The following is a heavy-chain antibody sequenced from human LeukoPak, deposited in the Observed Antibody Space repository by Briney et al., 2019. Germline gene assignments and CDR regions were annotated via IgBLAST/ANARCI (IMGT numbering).Heavy chain of an antibody. Sequence: GGSPRLSCAASGFTFSSYEMNWVRQAPGKGLEWVSYISSSGSTIYYADSVKGRFTISRDNAKNSLYLQMNSLRAEDTAVYYCARDRLDGCSSTSCYSDWGQGTLVTVSS. J-gene: IGHJ4*02. CDR2: ISSSGSTI. V-gene: IGHV3-48*03. CDR1: GFTFSSYE. D-gene: IGHD2-2*01. CDR3: ARDRLDGCSSTSCYSD.